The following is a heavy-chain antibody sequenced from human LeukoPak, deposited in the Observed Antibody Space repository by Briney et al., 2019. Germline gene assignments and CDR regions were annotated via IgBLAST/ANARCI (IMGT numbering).Heavy chain of an antibody. D-gene: IGHD1-7*01. V-gene: IGHV1-8*02. CDR1: GGTFSSYA. J-gene: IGHJ4*02. Sequence: ASVKVSCKASGGTFSSYAISWVRQATGQGLEWMGWMNPNSGNTGYAQKFQSRVTMTRNTSISTAYMELSSLRSEDTAVYYCARANWNYPPRPDYWGQGTLVTVSS. CDR2: MNPNSGNT. CDR3: ARANWNYPPRPDY.